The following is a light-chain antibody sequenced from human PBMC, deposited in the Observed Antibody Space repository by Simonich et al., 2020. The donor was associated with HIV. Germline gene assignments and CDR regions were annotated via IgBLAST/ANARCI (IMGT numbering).Light chain of an antibody. CDR2: LNSDGSH. V-gene: IGLV4-69*01. CDR1: SGHSSYA. Sequence: QLVLTQSPSASASLGASVKLTCPLSSGHSSYAIAWHQQQQEKGPRYLMRLNSDGSHSKGDGIPDRFSGSSSGAERYLTISSLQSEDEADYYCQTWGTGIRVFGGGTKLTVL. J-gene: IGLJ3*02. CDR3: QTWGTGIRV.